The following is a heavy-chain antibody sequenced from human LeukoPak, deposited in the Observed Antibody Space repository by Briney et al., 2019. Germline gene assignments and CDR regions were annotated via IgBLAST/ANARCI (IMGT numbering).Heavy chain of an antibody. J-gene: IGHJ4*02. V-gene: IGHV4-59*08. CDR2: IYYSGST. CDR1: GGSISSYY. CDR3: ARYTAMEYYFDY. Sequence: SETLSLTCTVSGGSISSYYWSWIRQPPGKGLEWIGYIYYSGSTNYNPSLKSRVTISVDTSKNQFSLKLSSVTAADTAVYYCARYTAMEYYFDYWGREPWSPSPQ. D-gene: IGHD5-18*01.